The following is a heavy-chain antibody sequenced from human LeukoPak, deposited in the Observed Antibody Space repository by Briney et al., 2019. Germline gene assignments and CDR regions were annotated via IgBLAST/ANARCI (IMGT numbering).Heavy chain of an antibody. D-gene: IGHD4-17*01. V-gene: IGHV4-61*01. CDR1: GGSVSSGSYY. CDR2: MFYSGST. J-gene: IGHJ4*02. Sequence: SETLSLTCTVSGGSVSSGSYYWSWIRQPPGKGLEWIGYMFYSGSTNYSPSLKSRVTISVDTSKNQISLKLSSVTAADTAVYYCARGRYGDYPPFDYWGQGTLVTVSS. CDR3: ARGRYGDYPPFDY.